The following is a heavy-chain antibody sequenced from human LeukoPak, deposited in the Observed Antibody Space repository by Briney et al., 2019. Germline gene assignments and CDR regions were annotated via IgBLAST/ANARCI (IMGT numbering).Heavy chain of an antibody. D-gene: IGHD3-22*01. V-gene: IGHV3-21*01. CDR2: ISGSSSQV. CDR3: ARDQYYSDTSGYPYDV. CDR1: GFSFSIYN. J-gene: IGHJ3*01. Sequence: PGGSLRLSCEASGFSFSIYNMNWVRLAPGKGLEWVSSISGSSSQVWYADSVKGRFTSSRDNAKNSLYLQMSSLRVEDTAVYCCARDQYYSDTSGYPYDVWGQGTMVTVSS.